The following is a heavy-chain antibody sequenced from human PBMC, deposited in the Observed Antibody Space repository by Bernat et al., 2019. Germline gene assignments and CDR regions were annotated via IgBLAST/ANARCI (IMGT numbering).Heavy chain of an antibody. CDR2: IWYDGSNK. Sequence: QVQLVESGGGVVQPGRSLRLSCAASGFTFSSYGMHWVRQAPGKGLEWVAVIWYDGSNKYYADSVKGRFTISRDNSKNTLHLQMNSLRAEDTAVYYCARPPSRYYDFWSGYWTSYYYYGMDVWGQGTTVTVSS. CDR1: GFTFSSYG. J-gene: IGHJ6*02. V-gene: IGHV3-33*01. CDR3: ARPPSRYYDFWSGYWTSYYYYGMDV. D-gene: IGHD3-3*01.